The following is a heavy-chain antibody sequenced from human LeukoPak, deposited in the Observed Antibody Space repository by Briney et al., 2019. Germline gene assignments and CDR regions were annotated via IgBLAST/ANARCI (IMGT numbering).Heavy chain of an antibody. J-gene: IGHJ3*02. D-gene: IGHD5-18*01. Sequence: SETLSLTCTVSGGSISSYYWSGIRQPPGKGLEWIGYIYYSGSTNYNPSLKSRVTISVDTSKNQFSLKLSSVTAADTAVYYCARDGYSYGYSRKDAFDIWGQGTMVTVSS. V-gene: IGHV4-59*01. CDR1: GGSISSYY. CDR3: ARDGYSYGYSRKDAFDI. CDR2: IYYSGST.